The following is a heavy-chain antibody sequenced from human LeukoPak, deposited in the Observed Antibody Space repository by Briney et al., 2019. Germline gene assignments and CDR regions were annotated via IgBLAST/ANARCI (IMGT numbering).Heavy chain of an antibody. J-gene: IGHJ4*02. CDR2: ISGSGGST. D-gene: IGHD6-19*01. V-gene: IGHV3-23*01. Sequence: GGSLRLSCAASGFTFSSYAMNWVRQAPGKELEWVSAISGSGGSTFYADSVKGRFTISRDNSKNTLYLQMNSLRAEDTAVYYCARPQQWLAAFDYWGQGTLVTVSS. CDR3: ARPQQWLAAFDY. CDR1: GFTFSSYA.